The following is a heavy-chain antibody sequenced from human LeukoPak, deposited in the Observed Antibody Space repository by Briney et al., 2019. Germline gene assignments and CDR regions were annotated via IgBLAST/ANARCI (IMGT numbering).Heavy chain of an antibody. CDR3: ARDVALSYCGGDCLPDY. J-gene: IGHJ4*02. Sequence: PSETLSLTCTVSGGSISGYYWSWIRQPAGRGLEWIGRMYTSGSANYNPSLNSRVTMSLDTSKNQFSLRLSSVTAADTAVYYCARDVALSYCGGDCLPDYWGQGILVTVSS. V-gene: IGHV4-4*07. CDR1: GGSISGYY. D-gene: IGHD2-21*02. CDR2: MYTSGSA.